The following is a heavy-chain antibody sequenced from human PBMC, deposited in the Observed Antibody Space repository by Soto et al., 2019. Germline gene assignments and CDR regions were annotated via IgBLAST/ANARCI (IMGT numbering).Heavy chain of an antibody. CDR1: GFSLTTSGVG. CDR3: AHRTTTVTWWFDP. V-gene: IGHV2-5*02. D-gene: IGHD4-17*01. Sequence: QITLKESGPTLVKPTQTLTLTCTFSGFSLTTSGVGVGWIRQPPGKALEWLALIYWDDDKRYSPSLKSRPTITXDXXKNQVVLTMTNTDPADTATYFCAHRTTTVTWWFDPWGQGTLVTVSS. J-gene: IGHJ5*02. CDR2: IYWDDDK.